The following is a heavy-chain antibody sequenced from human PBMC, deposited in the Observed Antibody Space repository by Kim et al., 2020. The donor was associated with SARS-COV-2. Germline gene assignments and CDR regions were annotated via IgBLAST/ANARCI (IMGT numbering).Heavy chain of an antibody. J-gene: IGHJ6*02. CDR3: THDSPGLYGLEV. CDR1: VFSLSASGVG. V-gene: IGHV2-5*02. CDR2: IYGDDEK. D-gene: IGHD2-8*01. Sequence: SGPTLVNPTQTLTLTCTFSVFSLSASGVGVAWIRQPPGKALEWLALIYGDDEKRYSPSLKSRLTTSKDSSKNHVVLTMANMDPVDTATYSGTHDSPGLYGLEVWGQGTTGTFSS.